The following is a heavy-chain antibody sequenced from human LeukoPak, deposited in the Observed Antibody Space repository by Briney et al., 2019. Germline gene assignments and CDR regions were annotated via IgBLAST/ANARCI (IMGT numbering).Heavy chain of an antibody. CDR2: IWYDGYDGTNK. CDR1: GFTFSTYV. D-gene: IGHD2-15*01. J-gene: IGHJ4*02. Sequence: GGSLRLSCAASGFTFSTYVMHWVRQAPGKGLEWVAVIWYDGYDGTNKHYADSVKGRFTVSRDNSQNTLYLQMNSLRADDTAVYYCARWQCTSGTCYSVYFFDYWGQGAQVTVSS. V-gene: IGHV3-33*01. CDR3: ARWQCTSGTCYSVYFFDY.